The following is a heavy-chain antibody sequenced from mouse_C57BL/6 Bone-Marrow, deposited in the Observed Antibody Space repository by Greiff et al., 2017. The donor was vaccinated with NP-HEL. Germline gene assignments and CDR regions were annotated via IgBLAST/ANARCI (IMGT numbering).Heavy chain of an antibody. Sequence: EVQLQESGAELVRPGASVKLSCTASGFNIKDDYMHWVKQRPEQGLEWIGWIDPENGDTEYASKFQGKATITADTSSNTAYLQLSSLTSEDTAVYYSTPHCACCGSDHWSCDVGGTGTAITVTA. V-gene: IGHV14-4*01. D-gene: IGHD1-1*02. J-gene: IGHJ1*03. CDR1: GFNIKDDY. CDR3: TPHCACCGSDHWSCDV. CDR2: IDPENGDT.